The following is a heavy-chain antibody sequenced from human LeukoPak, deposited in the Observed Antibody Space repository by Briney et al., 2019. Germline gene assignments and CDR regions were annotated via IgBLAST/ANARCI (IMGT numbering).Heavy chain of an antibody. Sequence: GGSLRLSCAASGSTFSSYSMNWVRQAPGKGLEWVSSISSSSSYIYYADSVEGRFTISRDNAKNSLYLQMNSLRAEDTAVYYCAKLWFGELLLLDYWGQGTLVTVSS. CDR1: GSTFSSYS. CDR2: ISSSSSYI. D-gene: IGHD3-10*01. V-gene: IGHV3-21*01. J-gene: IGHJ4*02. CDR3: AKLWFGELLLLDY.